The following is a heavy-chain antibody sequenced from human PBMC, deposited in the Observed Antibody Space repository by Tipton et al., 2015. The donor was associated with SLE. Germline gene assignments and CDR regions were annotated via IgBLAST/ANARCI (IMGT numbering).Heavy chain of an antibody. V-gene: IGHV3-49*04. J-gene: IGHJ6*03. CDR1: GFTFGDYA. CDR3: TRVGPYYDFWSGYYKGDYYYYMDV. D-gene: IGHD3-3*01. CDR2: IRSKAYGGTT. Sequence: SLRLSCTASGFTFGDYAMSWVRQAPGKGLEWVGFIRSKAYGGTTEYAASVKGRFTISRDDSKSIAYLQMNSLKTEDTAVYYCTRVGPYYDFWSGYYKGDYYYYMDVGGKGTTVTISS.